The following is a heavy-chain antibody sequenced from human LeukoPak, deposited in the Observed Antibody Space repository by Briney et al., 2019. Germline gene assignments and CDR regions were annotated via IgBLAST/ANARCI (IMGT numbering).Heavy chain of an antibody. CDR2: IYHSGST. J-gene: IGHJ6*03. CDR3: ARVETSSSEYYYYYYYMDV. V-gene: IGHV4-38-2*02. Sequence: PSETLSLTCTVSGYSLSSGYYWGWIRQPPGKGLEWIGSIYHSGSTYYNPSLKSRVTISVDTSKNQFSLKLSSVTAADTAVYYCARVETSSSEYYYYYYYMDVWGKGTTVIVSS. CDR1: GYSLSSGYY. D-gene: IGHD6-6*01.